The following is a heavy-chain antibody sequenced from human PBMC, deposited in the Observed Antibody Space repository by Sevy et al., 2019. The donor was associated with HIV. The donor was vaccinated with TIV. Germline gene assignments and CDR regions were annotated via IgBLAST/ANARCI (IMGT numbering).Heavy chain of an antibody. J-gene: IGHJ4*02. V-gene: IGHV1-69*13. CDR1: GGTFSSYA. CDR3: ARLLAGGYSYGPFDY. CDR2: IIPIFGTA. D-gene: IGHD5-18*01. Sequence: ASVKVSCKASGGTFSSYAISWVRQAPGQGLEWMGGIIPIFGTANYARKFQGRVTITADESTSTAYMELSSLRSEDTAVYYCARLLAGGYSYGPFDYWGQGTLVTVSS.